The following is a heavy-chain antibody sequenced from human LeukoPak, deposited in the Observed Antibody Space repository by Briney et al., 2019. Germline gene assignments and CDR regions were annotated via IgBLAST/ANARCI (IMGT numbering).Heavy chain of an antibody. J-gene: IGHJ4*02. Sequence: RASETLSLTCAVSGGSISSGGYSWSWIRQPPGKGLGWIGYIYHSGSTYYNPSLKSRVTISVDRSKNQFSLKLSSVAAADTAVYYCARGREDYDILTGFDYWGQGTLVTVSS. D-gene: IGHD3-9*01. CDR1: GGSISSGGYS. CDR2: IYHSGST. CDR3: ARGREDYDILTGFDY. V-gene: IGHV4-30-2*01.